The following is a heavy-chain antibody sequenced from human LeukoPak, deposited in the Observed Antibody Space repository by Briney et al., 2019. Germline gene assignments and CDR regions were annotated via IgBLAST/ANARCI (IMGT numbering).Heavy chain of an antibody. CDR1: GFTFSSYS. CDR2: ISSSSSYI. J-gene: IGHJ6*02. V-gene: IGHV3-21*01. D-gene: IGHD2-2*01. CDR3: ARRRYCSSTSCYSEVYGMDV. Sequence: GGSLRLSCAASGFTFSSYSMNWVRQAPGKGLEWVSSISSSSSYIYYADSVKGRFTISRDNAKNSLYLQMNSLRAEDTAVYYCARRRYCSSTSCYSEVYGMDVWGQGTTVTVSS.